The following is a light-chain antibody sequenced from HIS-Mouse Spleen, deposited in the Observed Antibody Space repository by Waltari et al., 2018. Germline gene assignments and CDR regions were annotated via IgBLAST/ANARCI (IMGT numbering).Light chain of an antibody. V-gene: IGKV2-30*01. Sequence: DVVMTQSPLSLPVTLGQPASISCRSSQSLVYSDGNTYLNWFQQRQGQSPRRLIYKVSNRDSGVPDRCSGSGSGTDFTLKISRVEAEDVGVYYCMQGTHWPPWTFGQGTKVEIK. J-gene: IGKJ1*01. CDR2: KVS. CDR1: QSLVYSDGNTY. CDR3: MQGTHWPPWT.